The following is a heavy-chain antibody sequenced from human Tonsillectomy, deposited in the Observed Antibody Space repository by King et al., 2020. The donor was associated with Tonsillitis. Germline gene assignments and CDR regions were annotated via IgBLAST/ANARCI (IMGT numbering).Heavy chain of an antibody. CDR1: GFTFGDYA. V-gene: IGHV3-49*03. Sequence: VQLVESGGGLVQPGRSLRLSCAGSGFTFGDYAMSWIRQAPGKGLEWVGLIGGRASGGATEYAASVRGRFTISRDDSERLAYLQMNSLKIEDTAVYYCVTALRCLEWFVEYWGQGTLVTVSS. CDR3: VTALRCLEWFVEY. D-gene: IGHD3-3*01. J-gene: IGHJ4*02. CDR2: IGGRASGGAT.